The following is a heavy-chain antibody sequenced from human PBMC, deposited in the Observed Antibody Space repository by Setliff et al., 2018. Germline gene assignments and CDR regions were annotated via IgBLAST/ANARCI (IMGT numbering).Heavy chain of an antibody. Sequence: ASVKVSCKASGDTFSTYSLSWVRQAPGQGLEWVGWISAYNGKTYSAQKFQDRVTLTTHTSTNMGYLELRDLRSDDTAVYYCSRLVRYCSKTTCQTASGAELWGQGTLVTVSS. V-gene: IGHV1-18*01. CDR3: SRLVRYCSKTTCQTASGAEL. D-gene: IGHD2-8*01. CDR1: GDTFSTYS. J-gene: IGHJ4*02. CDR2: ISAYNGKT.